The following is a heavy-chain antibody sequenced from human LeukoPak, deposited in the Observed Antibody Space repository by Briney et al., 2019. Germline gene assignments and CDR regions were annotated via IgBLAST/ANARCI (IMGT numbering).Heavy chain of an antibody. CDR3: AKAPDSSGYYYFDY. CDR2: ISGSGGST. D-gene: IGHD3-22*01. CDR1: GFTFSNFW. V-gene: IGHV3-23*01. Sequence: PGGSLRLSCAASGFTFSNFWMSWVRQAPGKGLEWVSAISGSGGSTYYADSVKGRFTISRDNSKNTLYLQMNSLRAEDTAVYYCAKAPDSSGYYYFDYWGQGTLVTVSS. J-gene: IGHJ4*02.